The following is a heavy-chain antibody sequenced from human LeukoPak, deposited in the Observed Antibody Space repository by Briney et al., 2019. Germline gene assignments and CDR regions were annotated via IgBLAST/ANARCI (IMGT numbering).Heavy chain of an antibody. CDR2: IFYSGST. V-gene: IGHV4-4*02. D-gene: IGHD1-26*01. J-gene: IGHJ5*02. CDR1: GGSISGNNW. CDR3: AREGGSYYHWFDP. Sequence: PSETLSLTCGVSGGSISGNNWLGWVRQPPGKGLEWIGNIFYSGSTNYNPSLKSRVTISLDTSKNQFSLKLTSVSAADTAVYYCAREGGSYYHWFDPWGQGTLVTVSS.